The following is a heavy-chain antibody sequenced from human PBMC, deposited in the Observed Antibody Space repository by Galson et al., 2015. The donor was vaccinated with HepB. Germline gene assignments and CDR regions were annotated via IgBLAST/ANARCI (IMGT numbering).Heavy chain of an antibody. J-gene: IGHJ4*02. Sequence: SLRLSCAGSRFTLNNDGISWVRQAPGKGLEWVSAIRFDGSTHYADSVKARFTVSTDSSKNTVYLQISSPRVDDTATYYCATMPWGLPWGYWGQGALVTVSS. V-gene: IGHV3-23*01. D-gene: IGHD3-16*01. CDR1: RFTLNNDG. CDR2: IRFDGST. CDR3: ATMPWGLPWGY.